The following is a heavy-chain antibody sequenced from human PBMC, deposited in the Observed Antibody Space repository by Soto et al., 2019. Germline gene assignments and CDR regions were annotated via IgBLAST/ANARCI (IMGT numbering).Heavy chain of an antibody. J-gene: IGHJ4*02. CDR3: ARDIAVAGTGNDY. D-gene: IGHD6-19*01. CDR2: IIPILGIA. V-gene: IGHV1-69*04. Sequence: GASVKVSCKASGYTFSSYGISWVRQAPGQGLEWMGRIIPILGIANYAQKFQGRVTITADKSTSTAYMELSSLRSDDTAVYYCARDIAVAGTGNDYWGQGTLVTVSS. CDR1: GYTFSSYG.